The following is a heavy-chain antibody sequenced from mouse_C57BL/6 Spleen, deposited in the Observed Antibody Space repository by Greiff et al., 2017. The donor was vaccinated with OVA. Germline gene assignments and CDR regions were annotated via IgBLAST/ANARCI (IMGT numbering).Heavy chain of an antibody. Sequence: QVQLVESGAELVRPGASVTLSCKASGYTFTDYEMHWVKQTPVHGLEWIGAIDPETGGTAYNQKFKGKAILTADKSSSTAYMELRSLTSEDSAVYYCTGGGYYEERFAYWGQGTLVTVSA. J-gene: IGHJ3*01. D-gene: IGHD2-3*01. CDR2: IDPETGGT. CDR3: TGGGYYEERFAY. CDR1: GYTFTDYE. V-gene: IGHV1-15*01.